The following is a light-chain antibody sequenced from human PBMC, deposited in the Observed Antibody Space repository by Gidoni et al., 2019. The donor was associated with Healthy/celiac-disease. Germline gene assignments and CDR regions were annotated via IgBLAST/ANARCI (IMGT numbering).Light chain of an antibody. CDR3: QQYYSTPLT. CDR2: WAS. J-gene: IGKJ4*01. Sequence: DIVMIQSLDSLAVSLGEKAPINCKSSQSVLYSSNNKNYLAWYQQKPGQPPKLLIYWASTRESGVPGRCSGSGSETDFTLTISSLQAEDVAVYYCQQYYSTPLTFGGXTKVEIK. V-gene: IGKV4-1*01. CDR1: QSVLYSSNNKNY.